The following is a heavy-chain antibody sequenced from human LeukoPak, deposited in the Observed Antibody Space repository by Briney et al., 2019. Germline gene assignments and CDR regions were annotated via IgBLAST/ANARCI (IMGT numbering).Heavy chain of an antibody. V-gene: IGHV4-59*01. D-gene: IGHD3-10*01. CDR3: ARTYYYGSGRYFDY. Sequence: SETLSLTCTISGGSISNYYWSWIRQPPGKGLEWIGYIYHSGNTNYNPSLKSRVTVSVDTSKDQFSLKLTSVTAADTAVYYCARTYYYGSGRYFDYWGQGTLVTVSS. CDR1: GGSISNYY. J-gene: IGHJ4*02. CDR2: IYHSGNT.